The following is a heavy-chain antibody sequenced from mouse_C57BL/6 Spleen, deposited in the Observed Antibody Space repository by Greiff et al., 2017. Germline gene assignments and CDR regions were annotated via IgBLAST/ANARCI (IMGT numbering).Heavy chain of an antibody. J-gene: IGHJ4*01. V-gene: IGHV1-50*01. CDR1: GYTFTSYW. D-gene: IGHD1-2*01. CDR2: IDPSDSYT. CDR3: ASITTGDYYAMDY. Sequence: QVQLQQPGAELVKPGASVKLSCKASGYTFTSYWMQWVKQRPGQGLEWIGEIDPSDSYTNYNQKFKGKATLTVDTSSSTAYMQLSSLTSEDSAVYYCASITTGDYYAMDYRGQGTSVTVSS.